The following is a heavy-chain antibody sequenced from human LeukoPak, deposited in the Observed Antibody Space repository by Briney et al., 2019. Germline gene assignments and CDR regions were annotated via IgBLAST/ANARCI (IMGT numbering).Heavy chain of an antibody. CDR2: IRYDGINT. J-gene: IGHJ3*02. V-gene: IGHV3-30*02. Sequence: GGSLRLSCAASGFTFSNYGMHWVRQAPGKGLEWVAFIRYDGINTYYADSVKGRFTISRDSSKNTLYLQMNSLRAEDTAVYYCAKDRGYHYDSSGYYRMDAFDIWGQGTMVTVSS. CDR1: GFTFSNYG. D-gene: IGHD3-22*01. CDR3: AKDRGYHYDSSGYYRMDAFDI.